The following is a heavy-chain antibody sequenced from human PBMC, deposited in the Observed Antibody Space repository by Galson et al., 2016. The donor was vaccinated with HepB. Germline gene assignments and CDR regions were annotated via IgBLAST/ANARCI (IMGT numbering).Heavy chain of an antibody. V-gene: IGHV3-33*01. CDR1: GFTFSTYG. J-gene: IGHJ2*01. CDR3: ARDTGYESGSYSDWYFDL. Sequence: SLRLSCAASGFTFSTYGMHWVRQAPGKGLEWVAVIWSTINSKKYADSVKGRFTISRDNSKNTLYLQMNSLRAEDTAVYYCARDTGYESGSYSDWYFDLWGRGTLVTVSS. CDR2: IWSTINSK. D-gene: IGHD3-10*01.